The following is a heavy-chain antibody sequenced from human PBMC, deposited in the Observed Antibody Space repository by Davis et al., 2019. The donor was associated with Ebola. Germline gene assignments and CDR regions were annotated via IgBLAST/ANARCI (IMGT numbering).Heavy chain of an antibody. V-gene: IGHV1-69*13. Sequence: SVKVSCKASGYTFIGHYMHWVRQAPGQGLEWMGWVIPVFGTTNYAQKFQGRVTITADESRTTAYMELSSLRSEDTAVYYCAKDRYYDNNPLYYESECWGQGTLVTVSS. D-gene: IGHD3-22*01. CDR2: VIPVFGTT. CDR3: AKDRYYDNNPLYYESEC. J-gene: IGHJ4*02. CDR1: GYTFIGHY.